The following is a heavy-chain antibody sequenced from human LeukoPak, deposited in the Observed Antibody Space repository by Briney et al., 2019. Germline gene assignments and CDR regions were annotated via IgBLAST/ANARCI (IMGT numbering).Heavy chain of an antibody. CDR3: ARGGQYDYYGSSGYYYFNAFDI. V-gene: IGHV4-39*07. Sequence: SETLSLTCTVSGGSISSSSYYWGWIRQPPGKGLEWIGSIYYSGSTYYNPSLKSRVTISVDTSKNQFSLKLSSVTAADTAVYYCARGGQYDYYGSSGYYYFNAFDIWGQGTMVTVSS. CDR1: GGSISSSSYY. D-gene: IGHD3-22*01. CDR2: IYYSGST. J-gene: IGHJ3*02.